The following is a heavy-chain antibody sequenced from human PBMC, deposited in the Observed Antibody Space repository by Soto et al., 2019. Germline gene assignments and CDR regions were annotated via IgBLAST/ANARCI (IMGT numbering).Heavy chain of an antibody. Sequence: GGSLRLSCVASGFMFSGYEMNWVRQAPGKGLEWVAYISKSGTTKYYADSVKGRFTISRDTAKNTIYLQMNSLRGDDTAVYYCARGGNIDLPYRGQGPLVTVSS. J-gene: IGHJ1*01. CDR2: ISKSGTTK. V-gene: IGHV3-48*03. D-gene: IGHD3-16*01. CDR3: ARGGNIDLPY. CDR1: GFMFSGYE.